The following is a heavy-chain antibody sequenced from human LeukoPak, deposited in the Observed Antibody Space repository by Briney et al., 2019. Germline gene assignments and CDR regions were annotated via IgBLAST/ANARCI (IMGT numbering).Heavy chain of an antibody. J-gene: IGHJ4*02. Sequence: PGGSLRLSCAASGFTFSSYWMSWVRQAPGKGLEWVANIKQDGSEKYYVDSVKGRFTISRDNAKNSLYLQMNSLRAEDTAVYYCARVDMITFGGVIVINYFDYWGQGTLVTVPS. CDR3: ARVDMITFGGVIVINYFDY. V-gene: IGHV3-7*01. CDR1: GFTFSSYW. D-gene: IGHD3-16*02. CDR2: IKQDGSEK.